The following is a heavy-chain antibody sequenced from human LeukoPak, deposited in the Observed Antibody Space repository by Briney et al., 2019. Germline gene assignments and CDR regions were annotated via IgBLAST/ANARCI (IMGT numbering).Heavy chain of an antibody. V-gene: IGHV3-66*01. CDR2: IYTGGST. D-gene: IGHD2-15*01. J-gene: IGHJ4*02. CDR1: GFTVSSNY. Sequence: GGSLRLSCAASGFTVSSNYMSWVRQAPGKGLEWVSAIYTGGSTYYAGSVRGRFTISRDNAKNMLYLQMNSLRAEDTAVYYCARAIGYFDYWGQGTLVTVSS. CDR3: ARAIGYFDY.